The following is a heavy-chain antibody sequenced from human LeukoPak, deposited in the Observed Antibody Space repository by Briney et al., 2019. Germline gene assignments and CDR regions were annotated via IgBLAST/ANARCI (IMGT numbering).Heavy chain of an antibody. D-gene: IGHD3-22*01. CDR2: INPNNGGT. V-gene: IGHV1-2*02. CDR3: ASYRWMDRDYYDNLNDY. J-gene: IGHJ4*02. CDR1: GYTFTGFW. Sequence: ASVKVSCKASGYTFTGFWIHWVRQAPGQGFEWMGWINPNNGGTNYAQKFQGRVTMTRDTSTSTVYMELSSLISDDTAVYYCASYRWMDRDYYDNLNDYWGQGTLVTVSS.